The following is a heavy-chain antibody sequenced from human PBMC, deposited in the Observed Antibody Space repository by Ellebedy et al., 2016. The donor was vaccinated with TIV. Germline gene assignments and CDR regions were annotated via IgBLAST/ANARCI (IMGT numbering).Heavy chain of an antibody. J-gene: IGHJ2*01. V-gene: IGHV3-66*01. CDR1: GLTVRSNY. CDR3: ARGNRLDSGWSRSYWYFDL. D-gene: IGHD6-19*01. Sequence: PGGSLRLSCAASGLTVRSNYMSWVRQAPGKGLEWVSVIYSGNNTHYADSVKGRFTISRDNSKNTLYLQMSSLRAEDTAVYYCARGNRLDSGWSRSYWYFDLWGRGTLVTVSS. CDR2: IYSGNNT.